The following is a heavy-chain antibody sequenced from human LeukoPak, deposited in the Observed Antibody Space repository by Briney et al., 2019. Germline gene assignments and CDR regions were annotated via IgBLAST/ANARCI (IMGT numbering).Heavy chain of an antibody. Sequence: GGSLRLSCAASGFTFSSTWMHWFRQAPGKGLVWISRIHSDGSSTIYADSVKGRFTISRDNAKNTLYLQMNSLRAEDTAVYYCAKEVQLWLLSDGYFDYWGQGTLVTVSS. D-gene: IGHD5-18*01. CDR1: GFTFSSTW. CDR2: IHSDGSST. V-gene: IGHV3-74*01. J-gene: IGHJ4*02. CDR3: AKEVQLWLLSDGYFDY.